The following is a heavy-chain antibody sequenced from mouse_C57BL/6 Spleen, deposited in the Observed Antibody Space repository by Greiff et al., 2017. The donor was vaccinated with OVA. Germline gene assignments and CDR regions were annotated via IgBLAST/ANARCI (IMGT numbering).Heavy chain of an antibody. CDR2: IYPSDGST. V-gene: IGHV1-78*01. CDR3: ARSVTYDYDVHFDY. CDR1: GFTFTDHT. D-gene: IGHD2-4*01. J-gene: IGHJ2*01. Sequence: VKLVGSDADLVKPGASVKISCKVSGFTFTDHTIHWIQQTPEQGLEWIGYIYPSDGSTKYTEKFKGKATLTADKSSSTAYMQLNSLTSEDSAVYFCARSVTYDYDVHFDYWGQGTTLTVSS.